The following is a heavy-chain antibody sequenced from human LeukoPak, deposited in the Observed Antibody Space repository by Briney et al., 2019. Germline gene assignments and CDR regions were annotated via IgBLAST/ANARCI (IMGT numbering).Heavy chain of an antibody. D-gene: IGHD3-16*01. CDR2: ISSSGSTI. V-gene: IGHV3-11*01. CDR1: GVTFSDYY. Sequence: PGGSLRLSCAASGVTFSDYYMSWIRQSPGKGLEWVSYISSSGSTIYYADSVKGRFTISRDNAKNSLYLQMNSLRAEDTAVYYCARGLGYGDYYGMDVWGQGTTVTVSS. J-gene: IGHJ6*02. CDR3: ARGLGYGDYYGMDV.